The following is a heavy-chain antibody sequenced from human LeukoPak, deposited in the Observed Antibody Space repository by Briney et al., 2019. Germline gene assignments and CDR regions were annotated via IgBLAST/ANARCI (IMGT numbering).Heavy chain of an antibody. CDR1: GGTFSSYA. V-gene: IGHV1-69*13. CDR2: IIPIFGTA. J-gene: IGHJ4*02. D-gene: IGHD3-3*01. CDR3: AADHSDFWSGYYRVENYFDY. Sequence: SVKVSCKASGGTFSSYAISWVRQAPGQGLEWMGGIIPIFGTANYAQKFQGRVTITADESTSTAYMELSSLRSEDTAVYYCAADHSDFWSGYYRVENYFDYWGQGTLVTVSS.